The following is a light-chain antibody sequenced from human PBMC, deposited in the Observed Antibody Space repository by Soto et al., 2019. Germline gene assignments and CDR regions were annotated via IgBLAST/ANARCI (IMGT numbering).Light chain of an antibody. Sequence: QSVLTQPPSASGPPGQRVTISCSGRTSNIGSNFVSWYQVVPGTAPKLLLYTNSHRPSGVPDRFSGSRSGTSASLDISGLQSDDEADYFCATWDDNVKGPVFGGGTKLTVL. CDR3: ATWDDNVKGPV. CDR1: TSNIGSNF. V-gene: IGLV1-44*01. J-gene: IGLJ2*01. CDR2: TNS.